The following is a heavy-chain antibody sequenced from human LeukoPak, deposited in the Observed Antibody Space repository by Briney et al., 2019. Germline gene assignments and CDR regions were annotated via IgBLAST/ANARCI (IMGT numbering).Heavy chain of an antibody. CDR2: TNPSGGST. CDR3: ARGAGATNAFDI. V-gene: IGHV1-46*01. Sequence: ASVKVSCKASGYTFTSYYMHWVRQAPGQGLEWMGITNPSGGSTSYAQKFQGRVTMTRDTSTSTVYMELSSLRPEDTAVYYCARGAGATNAFDIWGQGTMVTVSS. J-gene: IGHJ3*02. D-gene: IGHD1-26*01. CDR1: GYTFTSYY.